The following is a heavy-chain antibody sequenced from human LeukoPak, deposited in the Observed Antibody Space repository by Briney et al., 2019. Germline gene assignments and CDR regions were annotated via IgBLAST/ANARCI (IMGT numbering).Heavy chain of an antibody. CDR2: INTSGST. CDR1: GGSISSYY. Sequence: SETLSLTCTVSGGSISSYYWSWIRQPAKKGLEWLGRINTSGSTNYIPSLKSRITMSVDTSKNQFSLKLTSVTAGDAVAYYCARGPSFSGYDPPGDYWGQGTLVTVSS. D-gene: IGHD5-12*01. V-gene: IGHV4-4*07. CDR3: ARGPSFSGYDPPGDY. J-gene: IGHJ4*02.